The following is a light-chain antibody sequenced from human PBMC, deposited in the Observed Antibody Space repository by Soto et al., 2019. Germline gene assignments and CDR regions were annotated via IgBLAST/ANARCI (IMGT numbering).Light chain of an antibody. CDR2: EVS. CDR3: SSYAGSNNLV. CDR1: SSDVGGYNY. J-gene: IGLJ3*02. Sequence: QSALTQPPSASGSPGQSVTISCTGTSSDVGGYNYVSWYQQHPGKAPILMIYEVSKRPSGVPARFSGSKSGNTASLTVSGLQAEDEADYYCSSYAGSNNLVFGGGTKLTVL. V-gene: IGLV2-8*01.